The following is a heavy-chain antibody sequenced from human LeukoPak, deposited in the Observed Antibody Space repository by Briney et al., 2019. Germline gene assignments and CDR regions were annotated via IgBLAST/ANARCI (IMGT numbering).Heavy chain of an antibody. CDR1: GGSISTYY. CDR2: IFYDGST. J-gene: IGHJ4*02. Sequence: SETLSLTCTVAGGSISTYYWSSIRQPPGKGLEWLGYIFYDGSTNYNPSLKSRDTMSIDTSKNQFSLRLSSVTAAYTAVYYCTRTYSSASIDYWGQGALVTVSS. V-gene: IGHV4-59*01. D-gene: IGHD6-6*01. CDR3: TRTYSSASIDY.